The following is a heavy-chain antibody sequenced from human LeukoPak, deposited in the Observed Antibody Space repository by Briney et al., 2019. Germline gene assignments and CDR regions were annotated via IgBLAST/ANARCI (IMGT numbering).Heavy chain of an antibody. J-gene: IGHJ6*02. V-gene: IGHV4-39*01. CDR1: GGSISSSSYY. CDR3: ARHGPQQYYYYYGLDV. CDR2: FYYSGST. D-gene: IGHD1/OR15-1a*01. Sequence: PSETLSLTCTVSGGSISSSSYYWGWIRQPPGKGLEWIGTFYYSGSTYYTPSLKSRVSISVDTSKNQFSLKLISVTAADTAVYYCARHGPQQYYYYYGLDVWGQGTTVTVSS.